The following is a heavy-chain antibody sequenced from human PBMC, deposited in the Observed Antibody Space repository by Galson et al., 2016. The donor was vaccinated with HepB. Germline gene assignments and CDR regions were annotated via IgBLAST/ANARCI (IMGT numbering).Heavy chain of an antibody. CDR1: GGSISSGGYH. CDR3: ARGRIAVAAGLDC. Sequence: TLSLTCSVSGGSISSGGYHWNWIRQHPGKGLEWIGYIYYSGSTYYNSSLKSRVTISLDTSKNQFFLKLGSVTAADTAMYFCARGRIAVAAGLDCWGQGTLVTASS. V-gene: IGHV4-31*03. J-gene: IGHJ4*02. D-gene: IGHD6-19*01. CDR2: IYYSGST.